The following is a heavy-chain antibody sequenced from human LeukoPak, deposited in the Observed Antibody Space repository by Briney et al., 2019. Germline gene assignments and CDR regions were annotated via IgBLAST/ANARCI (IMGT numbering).Heavy chain of an antibody. Sequence: GGSLILSCAASGFTFSSYEMNWVRQAPGKGLEWVSYISSSGSTIYYADSVKGRFTISRDNAKNSLYLQMNSLRAEDTAVYYCARDAYCSGGSCLFDYWGQGTLVTVSS. CDR1: GFTFSSYE. V-gene: IGHV3-48*03. J-gene: IGHJ4*02. CDR3: ARDAYCSGGSCLFDY. D-gene: IGHD2-15*01. CDR2: ISSSGSTI.